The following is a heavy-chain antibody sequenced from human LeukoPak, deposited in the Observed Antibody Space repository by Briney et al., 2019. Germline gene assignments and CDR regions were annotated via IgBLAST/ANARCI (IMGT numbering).Heavy chain of an antibody. CDR2: INNNGDST. Sequence: PGGSLRLSCSASGVTFSTYSMHWVRQAPGKGLESVSAINNNGDSTYYTDSVKSGFTISRDNSKNTMYLQMSGLGAEDTAVYYCVRRAGPGYFYDSWGQGALVTVSS. V-gene: IGHV3-64D*09. J-gene: IGHJ5*01. D-gene: IGHD3-22*01. CDR3: VRRAGPGYFYDS. CDR1: GVTFSTYS.